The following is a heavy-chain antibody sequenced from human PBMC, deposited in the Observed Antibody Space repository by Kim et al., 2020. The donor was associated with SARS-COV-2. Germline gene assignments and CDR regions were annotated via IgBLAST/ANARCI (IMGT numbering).Heavy chain of an antibody. CDR3: ATNGVAGSHWFYP. CDR2: IYYRGSI. CDR1: GGSISSSSYY. J-gene: IGHJ5*02. Sequence: SETLSLTCTVSGGSISSSSYYWGWIRQPPGKGLEWIGSIYYRGSIHYNPSLKSRVTISVDTSKNQFSLKLTSVTAADTAVYYCATNGVAGSHWFYPWG. V-gene: IGHV4-39*01. D-gene: IGHD6-19*01.